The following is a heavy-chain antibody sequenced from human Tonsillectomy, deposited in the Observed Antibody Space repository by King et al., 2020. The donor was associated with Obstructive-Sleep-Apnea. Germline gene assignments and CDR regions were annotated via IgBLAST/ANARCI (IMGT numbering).Heavy chain of an antibody. Sequence: QLQESGPGLVKPSQTLSLTCSVSGGSIRSDNYHWSWIRLHPEKGLECIGYIYYSGSTYYNPSLKSRVTISVDTSKNQFSLRLTSVTAADTALYYCARMRPLGTFDFWGQGTKVTVSS. CDR3: ARMRPLGTFDF. CDR2: IYYSGST. V-gene: IGHV4-31*03. D-gene: IGHD1-14*01. CDR1: GGSIRSDNYH. J-gene: IGHJ3*01.